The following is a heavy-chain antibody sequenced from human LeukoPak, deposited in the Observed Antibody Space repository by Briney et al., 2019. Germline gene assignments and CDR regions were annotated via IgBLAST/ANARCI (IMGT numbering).Heavy chain of an antibody. J-gene: IGHJ3*02. Sequence: SETLSLTCAVSGYSISSGYYWGWIRQPPGKGLEWIGSIYHSGSTYYNPSLKSRVTISVDTSKNQFSLKLSSMTAADTAVYYCARVDFADAFDIWGQGTMVTVSS. CDR2: IYHSGST. CDR3: ARVDFADAFDI. V-gene: IGHV4-38-2*01. CDR1: GYSISSGYY.